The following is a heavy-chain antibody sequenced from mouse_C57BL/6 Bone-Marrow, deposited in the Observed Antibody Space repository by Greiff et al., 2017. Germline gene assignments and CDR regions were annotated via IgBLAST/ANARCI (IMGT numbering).Heavy chain of an antibody. CDR3: TRGDYGSSPWFAY. CDR1: GYTFTDYE. J-gene: IGHJ3*01. V-gene: IGHV1-15*01. Sequence: QVQLQQSGAELVRPGASVTLSCKASGYTFTDYEMHWVKQTPVHGLEWIGAIDPETGGTAYNQKFKGKAILTADKSSSTAYMELRSLTSEASAVYYCTRGDYGSSPWFAYWGQGTLVTVSA. CDR2: IDPETGGT. D-gene: IGHD1-1*01.